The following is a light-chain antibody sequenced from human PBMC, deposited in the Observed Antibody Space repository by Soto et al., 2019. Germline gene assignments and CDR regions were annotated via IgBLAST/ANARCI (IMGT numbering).Light chain of an antibody. V-gene: IGLV2-14*01. Sequence: QCALTQPASVSVSPGQSITVSCTGTSSDVGGYKYVSWYQQHPGKGPKLMIYEVSNRPSGVSDRFSGSKSGNTASLTISGLQAEDESDYYCISYTSSNTYVFGTGTKSPS. CDR3: ISYTSSNTYV. J-gene: IGLJ1*01. CDR1: SSDVGGYKY. CDR2: EVS.